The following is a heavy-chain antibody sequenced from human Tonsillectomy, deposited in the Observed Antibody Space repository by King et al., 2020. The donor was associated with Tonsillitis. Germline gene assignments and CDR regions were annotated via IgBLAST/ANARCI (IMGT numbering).Heavy chain of an antibody. V-gene: IGHV1-3*01. J-gene: IGHJ5*02. CDR1: GYTLTSYA. CDR2: INAGNGNT. CDR3: ARGPSGSERNGFDP. D-gene: IGHD1-26*01. Sequence: VQLVQSGADVKKPGASVKVSCKTSGYTLTSYAIHWVCQAPGQRLEWMGWINAGNGNTKYSQKFQGRVTITRDTSASTAYMEVSSLRSEDTAMYYCARGPSGSERNGFDPWGQGTLVTVSS.